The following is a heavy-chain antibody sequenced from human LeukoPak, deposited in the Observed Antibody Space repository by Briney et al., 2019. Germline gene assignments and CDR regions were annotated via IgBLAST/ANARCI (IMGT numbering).Heavy chain of an antibody. CDR2: INHSGST. Sequence: SETLSLTCAVYGGSFSGYYWSWIRQPPGKGLEWIGEINHSGSTNYNPSLKSRVTISVDTSKNQFSLKLSSVTAADTAVYYCARGVRSGYYYYYYYMDVWGKGTTVTVSS. CDR3: ARGVRSGYYYYYYYMDV. V-gene: IGHV4-34*01. CDR1: GGSFSGYY. J-gene: IGHJ6*03. D-gene: IGHD3-22*01.